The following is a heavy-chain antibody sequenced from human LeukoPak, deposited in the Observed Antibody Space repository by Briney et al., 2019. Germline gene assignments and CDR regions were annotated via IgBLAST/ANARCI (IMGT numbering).Heavy chain of an antibody. CDR1: GYTFTSYG. CDR2: INPSGGST. V-gene: IGHV1-46*01. J-gene: IGHJ4*02. D-gene: IGHD4-11*01. CDR3: ARALGRLHRDY. Sequence: GASVKVSCKASGYTFTSYGISWVRQAPGQGLEWMGIINPSGGSTSYAQKFQGRVTMTRDTSTSTVYMELSSLRSEDTAVYYCARALGRLHRDYWGQGTLVTVSS.